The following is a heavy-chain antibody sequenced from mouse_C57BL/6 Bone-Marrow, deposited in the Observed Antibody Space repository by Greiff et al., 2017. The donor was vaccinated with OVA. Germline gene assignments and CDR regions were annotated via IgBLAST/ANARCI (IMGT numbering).Heavy chain of an antibody. CDR3: AKGDYPAMDY. CDR2: IHPNSGST. J-gene: IGHJ4*01. V-gene: IGHV1-64*01. CDR1: GFNIKNTY. Sequence: QVQLQQSVAELVRPGASVKLSCTASGFNIKNTYMHWVKQRPGQGLEWIGMIHPNSGSTNYNEKFKSKATLTVDKSSSTAYMQLSSLTSEDSAVYYCAKGDYPAMDYWGQGTSVTVSS.